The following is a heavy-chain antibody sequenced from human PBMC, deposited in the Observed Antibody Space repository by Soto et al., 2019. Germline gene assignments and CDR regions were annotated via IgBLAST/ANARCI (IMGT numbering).Heavy chain of an antibody. V-gene: IGHV3-72*01. CDR2: IRNKANYYTT. Sequence: EVQVVESGGGLVQPGGPLRLSCAASGFPFSDLYIDWVRQAPGKGLEWVALIRNKANYYTTDYAASVKGRCTISRDDSKNSVYRQMNSLKPDDTAVYYCLNVGGTRTWGQGTLVSVSS. D-gene: IGHD1-26*01. J-gene: IGHJ5*02. CDR1: GFPFSDLY. CDR3: LNVGGTRT.